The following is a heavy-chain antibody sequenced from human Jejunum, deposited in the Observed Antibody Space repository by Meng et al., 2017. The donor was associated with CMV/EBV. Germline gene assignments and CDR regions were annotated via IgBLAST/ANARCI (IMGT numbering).Heavy chain of an antibody. J-gene: IGHJ4*02. V-gene: IGHV3-23*04. CDR1: GFTFSNYD. CDR2: ILGDGSRV. D-gene: IGHD3-10*01. CDR3: ASHAFGMAKG. Sequence: QVVGVGGGLVRHGGALILACAASGFTFSNYDMTWARQAPGKGLEWVSGILGDGSRVHYADSVRGRFTISRDNSKNTVYLQMNSLTVDDTAIYYCASHAFGMAKGWGQGALVTVSS.